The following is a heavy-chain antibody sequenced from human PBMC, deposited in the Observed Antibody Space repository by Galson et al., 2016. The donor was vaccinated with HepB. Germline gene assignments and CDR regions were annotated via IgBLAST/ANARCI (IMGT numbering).Heavy chain of an antibody. CDR1: GYTFTSFY. V-gene: IGHV1-69*13. CDR2: IIPIFGTP. Sequence: SVKVSCKASGYTFTSFYMQWVRQAPGQGLEWMGIIIPIFGTPTYAQNFQGRVTITADESTSTAYMELTSLRSEDTAVYFCAGGDQSRHIATPGLRIFDYWGPGTMVTVSS. D-gene: IGHD5-18*01. J-gene: IGHJ4*02. CDR3: AGGDQSRHIATPGLRIFDY.